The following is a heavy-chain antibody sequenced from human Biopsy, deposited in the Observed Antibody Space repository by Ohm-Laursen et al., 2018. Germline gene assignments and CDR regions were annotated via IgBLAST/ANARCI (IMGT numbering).Heavy chain of an antibody. CDR2: IYYSGST. J-gene: IGHJ6*02. CDR3: ARATNSPGWPYYYFYGMDV. D-gene: IGHD6-19*01. CDR1: GGSISSDY. Sequence: SDTLSLTCTVSGGSISSDYWSWIRQTPGKGLEWIGYIYYSGSTNYNPSLKSRVTISVDTSKNQFSLRLNSVTAADTAVYYCARATNSPGWPYYYFYGMDVWGQGTTVTVSS. V-gene: IGHV4-59*07.